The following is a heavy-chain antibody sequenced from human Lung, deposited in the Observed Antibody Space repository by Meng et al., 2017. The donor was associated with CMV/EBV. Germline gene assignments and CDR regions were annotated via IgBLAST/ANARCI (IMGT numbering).Heavy chain of an antibody. J-gene: IGHJ6*02. CDR3: VRDGKYCSSGTCDYYIMDL. D-gene: IGHD2-15*01. V-gene: IGHV3-74*01. Sequence: ESXKISXAASGFTFSTYWMHWVRQTPGTGLVWVSRINSDGSTTTYADSVKGRFTISRDNAKNTLYLQMSSLRAEDSAVYYCVRDGKYCSSGTCDYYIMDLWGQGXTVTVSS. CDR2: INSDGSTT. CDR1: GFTFSTYW.